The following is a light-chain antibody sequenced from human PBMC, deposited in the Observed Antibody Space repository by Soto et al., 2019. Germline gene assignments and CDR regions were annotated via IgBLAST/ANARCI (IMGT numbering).Light chain of an antibody. Sequence: EIVLTQSPGTLSLSPGERATLSCRASQSVSRSYLAWYQQKPGQAPRLLIYGASSRATGIPDRFSGSGSGTDFTLTISRLEPEDVAVYYCQQYGSSPLTFGGGTKVEIK. CDR1: QSVSRSY. CDR2: GAS. J-gene: IGKJ4*01. V-gene: IGKV3-20*01. CDR3: QQYGSSPLT.